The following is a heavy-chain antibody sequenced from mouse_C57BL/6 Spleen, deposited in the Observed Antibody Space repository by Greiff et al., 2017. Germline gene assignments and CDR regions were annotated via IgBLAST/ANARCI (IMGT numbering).Heavy chain of an antibody. J-gene: IGHJ2*01. V-gene: IGHV1-26*01. D-gene: IGHD2-4*01. Sequence: VQLQQFGPELVKPGASVKISCKASGYTFTDYYMNWVKQSHGKSLEWIGDINPNNGGTSYNQKFKGKATLTVDKSSSTAYMELRSLTSEDSAVYYCARLGDYDPYYFDYWGQGTTLTVSS. CDR3: ARLGDYDPYYFDY. CDR1: GYTFTDYY. CDR2: INPNNGGT.